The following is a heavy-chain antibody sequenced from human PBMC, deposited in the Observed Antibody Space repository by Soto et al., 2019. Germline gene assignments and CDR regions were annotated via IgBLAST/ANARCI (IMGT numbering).Heavy chain of an antibody. CDR3: ARDCCSSSWQNWFEP. CDR1: GFTFSSYS. Sequence: GGSLRLSCAASGFTFSSYSMNWVRQAPGKGLEWVSYISSSSSTIYYADSVKGRFTISRDNAKNSLYLQMNSLRDEDTAVYYCARDCCSSSWQNWFEPWGQGTRVTVSS. CDR2: ISSSSSTI. J-gene: IGHJ5*02. D-gene: IGHD6-13*01. V-gene: IGHV3-48*02.